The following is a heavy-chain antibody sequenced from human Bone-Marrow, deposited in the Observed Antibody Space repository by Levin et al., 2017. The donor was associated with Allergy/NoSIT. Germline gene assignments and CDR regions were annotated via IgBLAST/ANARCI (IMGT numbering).Heavy chain of an antibody. D-gene: IGHD2-2*01. Sequence: SSETLSLTCTVSGASLGSAEYYWSWIRQPPGKGLEWIGYIYFSGVNYYNPSLKSRITISLDTSKNEFYLKLSSVTAADTAVYYCASLPAAGLSRWFDPWGQGTLVTVSS. CDR1: GASLGSAEYY. V-gene: IGHV4-30-4*01. CDR2: IYFSGVN. J-gene: IGHJ5*02. CDR3: ASLPAAGLSRWFDP.